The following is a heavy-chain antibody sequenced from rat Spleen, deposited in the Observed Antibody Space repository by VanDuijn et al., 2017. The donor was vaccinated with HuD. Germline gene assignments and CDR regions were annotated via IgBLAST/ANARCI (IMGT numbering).Heavy chain of an antibody. Sequence: EVLLVESDGGLVQPGRSLKLSCAASGFTFSDYYMAWVRQAPTKGLEWVASISTGGGNTYYRDSVKGRFTISRDNAKSTLYLQMDSLRSEDTATYYCARRTGSPHWYFDFWGPGTMVTVSS. J-gene: IGHJ1*01. CDR2: ISTGGGNT. V-gene: IGHV5-25*01. CDR1: GFTFSDYY. CDR3: ARRTGSPHWYFDF. D-gene: IGHD5-1*01.